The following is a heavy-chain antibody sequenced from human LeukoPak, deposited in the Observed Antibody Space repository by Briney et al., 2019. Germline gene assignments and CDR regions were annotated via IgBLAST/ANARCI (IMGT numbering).Heavy chain of an antibody. Sequence: SETLSLTCTVSGGSTSSGSYYWSWIRQPPGKGLEWIGYIYYSGSTNYNSSLKSRVTILVDMSKNQFSLKLSSVTAADTAVYYCASSTTVTTYAFDIWGQGTMVTVSS. J-gene: IGHJ3*02. CDR3: ASSTTVTTYAFDI. D-gene: IGHD4-17*01. CDR2: IYYSGST. CDR1: GGSTSSGSYY. V-gene: IGHV4-61*01.